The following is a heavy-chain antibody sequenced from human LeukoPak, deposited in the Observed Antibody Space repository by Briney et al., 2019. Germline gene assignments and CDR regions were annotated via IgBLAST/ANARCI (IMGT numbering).Heavy chain of an antibody. Sequence: GGSLRLSCTASGFTFSDYYMSWIRQAPGRGLEWLSYISSTNLYTGYADSVKGRFTISRDNAKNSLYLQMNTLRAEDTAVYYCAITRYCDSINCSPFAFNIWGQGTMVSVSS. D-gene: IGHD2-2*01. CDR1: GFTFSDYY. J-gene: IGHJ3*02. V-gene: IGHV3-11*06. CDR2: ISSTNLYT. CDR3: AITRYCDSINCSPFAFNI.